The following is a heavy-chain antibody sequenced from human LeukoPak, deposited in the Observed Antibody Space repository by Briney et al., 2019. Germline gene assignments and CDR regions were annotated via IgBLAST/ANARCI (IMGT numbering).Heavy chain of an antibody. CDR3: ARPAYYDILTGSWDYYGMDV. J-gene: IGHJ6*04. D-gene: IGHD3-9*01. CDR2: IDPSDSYT. CDR1: GYSFTSYW. V-gene: IGHV5-10-1*01. Sequence: HGESLKISCKGSGYSFTSYWISWVRQMPGKGLEWMGRIDPSDSYTNYSPSFQGHVTISADESISTAYLQWSSLKASDTAMYYCARPAYYDILTGSWDYYGMDVWGKGTTVTVSS.